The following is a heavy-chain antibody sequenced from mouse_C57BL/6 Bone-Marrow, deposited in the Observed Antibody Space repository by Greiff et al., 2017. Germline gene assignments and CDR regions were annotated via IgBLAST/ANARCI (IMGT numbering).Heavy chain of an antibody. J-gene: IGHJ4*01. CDR2: LSNGGGST. D-gene: IGHD1-1*01. Sequence: EVNVVESGGGLVQPGGSLKLSCAASGFTFSDYYMYWVRQTPEKRLEWVAYLSNGGGSTYYPDTVKGRFTISRDNAKNTLYLQMSRLKSEDTAMYYCARHPYYGSSYSYYAMDYWGQGTSVTVSS. CDR3: ARHPYYGSSYSYYAMDY. CDR1: GFTFSDYY. V-gene: IGHV5-12*01.